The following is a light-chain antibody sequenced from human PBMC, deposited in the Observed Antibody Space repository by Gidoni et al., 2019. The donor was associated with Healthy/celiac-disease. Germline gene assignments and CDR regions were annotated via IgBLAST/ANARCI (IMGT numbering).Light chain of an antibody. V-gene: IGKV1-39*01. CDR3: QQSYSTWWT. CDR1: QSISSY. Sequence: DIQMTQSPSSLSASVGDRVTITCRASQSISSYLNWYQQQPGKAPKLLIYAASSLQSGVPSRFSGSGSGTDFTLTSSSLQPEDFTTYYCQQSYSTWWTFXQXTKVEIK. J-gene: IGKJ1*01. CDR2: AAS.